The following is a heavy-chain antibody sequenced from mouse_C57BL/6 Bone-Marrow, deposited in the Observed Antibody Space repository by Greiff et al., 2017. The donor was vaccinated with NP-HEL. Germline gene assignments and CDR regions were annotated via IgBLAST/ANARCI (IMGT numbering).Heavy chain of an antibody. V-gene: IGHV5-4*01. CDR1: GFTFSSYA. Sequence: EVQLVESGGGLVKPGGSLKLSCAASGFTFSSYAMSWVRQTPEKRLEWVATISDGGSYTYYPDNVKGRFTISRDNAKNNLYLQMSHLKSEDTAMYYCARLYYDYDMDYWGQGTSVTVSS. CDR2: ISDGGSYT. CDR3: ARLYYDYDMDY. J-gene: IGHJ4*01. D-gene: IGHD2-4*01.